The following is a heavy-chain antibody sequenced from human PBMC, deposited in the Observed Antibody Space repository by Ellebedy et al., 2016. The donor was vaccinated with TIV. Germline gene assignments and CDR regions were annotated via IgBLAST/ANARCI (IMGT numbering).Heavy chain of an antibody. V-gene: IGHV3-23*01. CDR1: GFTFASYA. J-gene: IGHJ4*02. Sequence: GESLKISCAASGFTFASYAMSWVRQAPGKGLEWVSSLSHSGGSTYYADSVRGRFTISRDNSESTLYLQMNSLRAEDTAVYYCVKCLGRQWVKGYWGQGTLVTVSP. D-gene: IGHD6-19*01. CDR3: VKCLGRQWVKGY. CDR2: LSHSGGST.